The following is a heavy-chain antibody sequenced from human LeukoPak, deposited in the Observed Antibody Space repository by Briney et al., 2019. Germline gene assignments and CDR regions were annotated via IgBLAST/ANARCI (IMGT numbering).Heavy chain of an antibody. J-gene: IGHJ3*02. Sequence: GGSLRLSCAASGFTFSRYGINSVRQAPGEGREWVSFISSGGSTIYYADSVRGRFSISRDNAKNSLYLQMNSLRAEDTAVYYCARVGGAAAGLYDAFDIWGQGTMVTVSS. CDR2: ISSGGSTI. CDR3: ARVGGAAAGLYDAFDI. V-gene: IGHV3-48*03. CDR1: GFTFSRYG. D-gene: IGHD6-13*01.